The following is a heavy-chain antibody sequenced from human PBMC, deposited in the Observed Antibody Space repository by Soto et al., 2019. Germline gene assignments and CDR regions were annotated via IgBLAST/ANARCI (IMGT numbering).Heavy chain of an antibody. D-gene: IGHD3-9*01. CDR1: GGTFSSYA. CDR3: APFQGYDILNGYGLNYGMDV. J-gene: IGHJ6*02. CDR2: IIPIFGTA. Sequence: GASVEVSCKASGGTFSSYAISWVRQAPGQGLEWMGGIIPIFGTANYAQKFQGRVTITADESTSTAYMELSSLRSEDTAVYYCAPFQGYDILNGYGLNYGMDVWGQGTTVTVSS. V-gene: IGHV1-69*13.